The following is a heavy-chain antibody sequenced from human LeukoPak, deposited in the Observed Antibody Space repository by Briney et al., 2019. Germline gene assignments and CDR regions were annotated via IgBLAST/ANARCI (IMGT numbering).Heavy chain of an antibody. D-gene: IGHD3-10*01. CDR2: ISGRGVDT. J-gene: IGHJ4*02. Sequence: GRSLRLSCAASGFTFRGFAIRWVRQAPGRGLGWVSTISGRGVDTYYADSAKGRFPSSRDNSKNTLYLQMNNLRAEDTAVYYCAKESRYYYGSGSCASQFEYWGEGNLVTVSS. CDR1: GFTFRGFA. V-gene: IGHV3-23*01. CDR3: AKESRYYYGSGSCASQFEY.